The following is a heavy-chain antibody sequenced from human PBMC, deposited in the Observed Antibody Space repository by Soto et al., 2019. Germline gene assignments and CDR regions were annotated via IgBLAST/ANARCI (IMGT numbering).Heavy chain of an antibody. D-gene: IGHD3-9*01. Sequence: EVQLVESGGDLVQRGGSLRLSCAPSGFPFSSYWMHWVRHTPGKGLAWVARISGDGVTTYYADSVTGRFTVSRDNAKNTLSLQISGLRAEDTAVYYCAREYYGLLTGYYTDYWGQGTLVSVSS. CDR2: ISGDGVTT. V-gene: IGHV3-74*01. CDR3: AREYYGLLTGYYTDY. J-gene: IGHJ4*02. CDR1: GFPFSSYW.